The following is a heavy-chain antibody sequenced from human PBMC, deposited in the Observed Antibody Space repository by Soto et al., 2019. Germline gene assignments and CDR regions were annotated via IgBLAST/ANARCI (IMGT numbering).Heavy chain of an antibody. J-gene: IGHJ6*04. CDR1: GGSFSGYY. CDR3: ASGLHYSSSWYYYYYGMDV. D-gene: IGHD6-13*01. CDR2: INHSGST. Sequence: SETLSLTCAVYGGSFSGYYWSWIRQPPGKGLEWIGEINHSGSTNYNPSLKSRVTISVDTSKNQFSLKLSSVTAADTAVYYCASGLHYSSSWYYYYYGMDVWGKGTLVTVSS. V-gene: IGHV4-34*01.